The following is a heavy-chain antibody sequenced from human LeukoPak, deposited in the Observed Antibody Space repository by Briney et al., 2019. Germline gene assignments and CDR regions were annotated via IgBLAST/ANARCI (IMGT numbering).Heavy chain of an antibody. CDR3: SKSTYYYDTFVNAFDI. Sequence: PSETLSLTCTVSGGSMSSSNYYWGWIRQPPGKGLEWIGNIYYSGSTYYNSSLKTRVTILVDTSKNQFSLKLSSVTAADTAVYYCSKSTYYYDTFVNAFDIWGQGTMVTVSS. J-gene: IGHJ3*02. D-gene: IGHD3-22*01. CDR1: GGSMSSSNYY. CDR2: IYYSGST. V-gene: IGHV4-39*07.